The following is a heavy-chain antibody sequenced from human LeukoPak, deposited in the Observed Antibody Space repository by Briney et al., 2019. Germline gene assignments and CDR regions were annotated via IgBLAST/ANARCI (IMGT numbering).Heavy chain of an antibody. J-gene: IGHJ3*02. CDR1: GFTFSDYY. D-gene: IGHD6-19*01. CDR2: ISSSSSYT. Sequence: GGSPRLSCAASGFTFSDYYMSWIRQAPGKGLEWVSYISSSSSYTNYADSVKGRFTISRDNAKNSLYLQMNSLRAEDTAVYYCARDVAVAGHRAFDIWGQGTMVTVSS. CDR3: ARDVAVAGHRAFDI. V-gene: IGHV3-11*05.